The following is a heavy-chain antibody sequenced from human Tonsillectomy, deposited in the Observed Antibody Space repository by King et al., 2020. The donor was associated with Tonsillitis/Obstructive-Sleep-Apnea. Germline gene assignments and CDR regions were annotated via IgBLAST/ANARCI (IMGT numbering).Heavy chain of an antibody. J-gene: IGHJ3*02. CDR2: VYYRGST. D-gene: IGHD3-9*01. CDR1: GGPISSYY. CDR3: ARAYYDILTGYLDVAFDI. Sequence: QLQESGPGLVKPSETLPLTCTVSGGPISSYYWSWFRQPPGKGLEWIGHVYYRGSTNYTPTLKSQVTISVDTSKNQFSLKLSSVTAADPAVYYCARAYYDILTGYLDVAFDIWGQGTMVTVSS. V-gene: IGHV4-59*08.